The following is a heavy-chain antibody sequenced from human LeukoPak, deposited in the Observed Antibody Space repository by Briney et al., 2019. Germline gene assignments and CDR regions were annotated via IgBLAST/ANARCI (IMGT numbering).Heavy chain of an antibody. CDR2: IYYSGST. J-gene: IGHJ4*02. CDR3: ARVGIVGTTFFVY. V-gene: IGHV4-59*08. Sequence: SETLSLTCTVSGGSISSYYWSWIRQPPGKGLEWIGYIYYSGSTNYNPSLKSRVTISVDTSKNQFSLKLSSVTAADTAVYYCARVGIVGTTFFVYWGQGTLVTVSS. D-gene: IGHD1-26*01. CDR1: GGSISSYY.